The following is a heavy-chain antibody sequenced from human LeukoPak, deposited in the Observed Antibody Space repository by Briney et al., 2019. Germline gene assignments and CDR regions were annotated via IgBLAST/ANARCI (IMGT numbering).Heavy chain of an antibody. D-gene: IGHD3-10*01. CDR2: IYYSGST. CDR1: GGSISSYY. CDR3: ARSMVGGYYYYYGMDV. J-gene: IGHJ6*02. Sequence: PSETLSLTCTVSGGSISSYYWSWIRQPPGKGLEWIGYIYYSGSTNYNPSLKSRVTISVDTSKNRFSLKLSSVTAADTAVYYCARSMVGGYYYYYGMDVWGQGTTVTVSS. V-gene: IGHV4-59*08.